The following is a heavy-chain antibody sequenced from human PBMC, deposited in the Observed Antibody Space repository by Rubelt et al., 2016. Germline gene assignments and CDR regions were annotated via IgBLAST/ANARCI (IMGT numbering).Heavy chain of an antibody. V-gene: IGHV3-74*01. Sequence: EVQLVESGGGLVQPGGSLRLSCAASGFTFSSYWMHWVRQAPGKGLVWVSTISDPGATTYYPHSVKGRFTLTGDSANDTVVLQMNSLRAEDTATYFCAKDAWLVPCGGQGTLVTVSS. CDR1: GFTFSSYW. CDR2: ISDPGATT. D-gene: IGHD3-10*01. CDR3: AKDAWLVPC. J-gene: IGHJ4*02.